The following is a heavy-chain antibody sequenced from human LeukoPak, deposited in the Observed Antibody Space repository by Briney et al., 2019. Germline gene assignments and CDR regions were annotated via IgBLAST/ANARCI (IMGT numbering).Heavy chain of an antibody. CDR1: GGSINISY. CDR2: IYHRGST. D-gene: IGHD3-9*01. Sequence: PSETLSLTCTVSGGSINISYWSWIRQPPGKGLEWIGYIYHRGSTNYNPSLKSRITVSVDTSKNQFSLKVTSVTAADTAVYYCARSGVFSGYDAFDIWGQGTM. J-gene: IGHJ3*02. V-gene: IGHV4-4*09. CDR3: ARSGVFSGYDAFDI.